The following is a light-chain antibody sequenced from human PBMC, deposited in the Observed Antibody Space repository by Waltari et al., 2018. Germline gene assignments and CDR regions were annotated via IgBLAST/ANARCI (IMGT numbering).Light chain of an antibody. CDR1: QSIGSH. Sequence: EIVLTQSPDFQSVTPKEQVTMTCRASQSIGSHLHWYQQKPDQCPRLLIKYASQSLPGVPSRFSGSGSGTDFTLTIKNLEAEDAATYFCHQSSTLPQTFGQGTRVEIK. J-gene: IGKJ1*01. V-gene: IGKV6-21*01. CDR3: HQSSTLPQT. CDR2: YAS.